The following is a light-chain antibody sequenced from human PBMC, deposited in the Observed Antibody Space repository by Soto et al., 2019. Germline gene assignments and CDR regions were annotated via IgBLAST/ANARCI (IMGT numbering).Light chain of an antibody. Sequence: QAVVTQPPSVSGAPGQRVTISCPGGSSNIGAGYDVHWYRQFPGTAPKLLVYGNNNRPSGISDRFSASKSGSSASLAITGLQAEDEADYYCQSYDTSLRAWVFGGGTQLTVL. CDR2: GNN. CDR1: SSNIGAGYD. V-gene: IGLV1-40*01. J-gene: IGLJ3*02. CDR3: QSYDTSLRAWV.